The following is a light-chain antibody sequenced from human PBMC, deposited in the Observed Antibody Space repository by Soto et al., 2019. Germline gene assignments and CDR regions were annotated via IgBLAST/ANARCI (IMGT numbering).Light chain of an antibody. CDR3: QQGGSFPIT. CDR1: QDIGSW. CDR2: AAS. J-gene: IGKJ5*01. Sequence: DIQMTQSPSSVSASVGDRVTITCRASQDIGSWLAWYQQKPGKAPDLLIYAASSLQSGVPSRFYRSGSGTDFTLIISSLQPEDFATYYCQQGGSFPITFGQGTRLEIK. V-gene: IGKV1-12*01.